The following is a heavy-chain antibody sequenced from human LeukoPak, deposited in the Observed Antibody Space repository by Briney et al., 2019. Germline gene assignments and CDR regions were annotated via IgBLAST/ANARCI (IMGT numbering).Heavy chain of an antibody. J-gene: IGHJ4*02. V-gene: IGHV3-23*01. CDR2: TSSSDAGK. Sequence: PGGSLRLSCTVSGFSFSSYALSWVRRAPGKGLEWVSATSSSDAGKYYADSARGRFTISRDNSRNTMYLQMNSLRVEDAAVYYCAKAPVTSCRGAFCYPFDSWGQGTLVTVSS. D-gene: IGHD2-15*01. CDR3: AKAPVTSCRGAFCYPFDS. CDR1: GFSFSSYA.